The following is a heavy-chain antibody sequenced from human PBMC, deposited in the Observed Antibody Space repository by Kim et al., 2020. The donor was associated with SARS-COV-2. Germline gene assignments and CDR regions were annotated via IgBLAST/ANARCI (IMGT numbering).Heavy chain of an antibody. CDR3: ARSKYSGSYTAVNYYGMDV. J-gene: IGHJ6*02. CDR1: GYTFTSYA. Sequence: ASVKVSCKASGYTFTSYAMNWVRQAPGQGLEWMGWINTNTGNPTYAQGFTGRFVFSLDTSVSTAYLQISSLKAEDTAVYYCARSKYSGSYTAVNYYGMDVWGQGTTVTVSS. V-gene: IGHV7-4-1*02. D-gene: IGHD1-26*01. CDR2: INTNTGNP.